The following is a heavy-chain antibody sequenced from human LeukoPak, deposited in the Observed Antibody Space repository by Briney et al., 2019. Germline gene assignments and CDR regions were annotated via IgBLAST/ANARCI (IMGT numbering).Heavy chain of an antibody. CDR2: IWYDGSNK. CDR1: GFTFSSYG. D-gene: IGHD6-13*01. V-gene: IGHV3-33*01. Sequence: PGGSLRLSCAASGFTFSSYGMHWVRQAPGKGLEWVAVIWYDGSNKYYADSVKGRFTISRDNSKNTLYLQMNSLRAEDTAVYYCARDPSSWYQYQENNWFDPWGQGTLVTVSS. CDR3: ARDPSSWYQYQENNWFDP. J-gene: IGHJ5*02.